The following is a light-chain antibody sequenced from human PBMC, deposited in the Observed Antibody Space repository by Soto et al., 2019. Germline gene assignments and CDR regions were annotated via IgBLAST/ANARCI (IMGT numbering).Light chain of an antibody. Sequence: EIVLTQSPGTLSLSPGETATLSCRASQTIGRNYLAWYQQKPGQAPRLFIYAASIRATGIPDRFSGSGSGTDFTLTISRLEPEDFAVYYCQQYGLSPRTFGRGTKVDIK. CDR1: QTIGRNY. J-gene: IGKJ1*01. CDR3: QQYGLSPRT. V-gene: IGKV3-20*01. CDR2: AAS.